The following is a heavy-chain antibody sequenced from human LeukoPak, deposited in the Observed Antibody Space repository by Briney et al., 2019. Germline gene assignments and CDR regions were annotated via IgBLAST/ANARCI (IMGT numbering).Heavy chain of an antibody. V-gene: IGHV3-21*01. D-gene: IGHD3-3*01. Sequence: GGSLRLSCAASGFTFSSYTMNWVRQAPGKGLEWVSSISSSSSYIYYADSVKGRFTISRDDAKKSLYLQMNSLRAEDTAVYYCARDFRFLEDYWGQGTLVTVSS. CDR3: ARDFRFLEDY. J-gene: IGHJ4*02. CDR2: ISSSSSYI. CDR1: GFTFSSYT.